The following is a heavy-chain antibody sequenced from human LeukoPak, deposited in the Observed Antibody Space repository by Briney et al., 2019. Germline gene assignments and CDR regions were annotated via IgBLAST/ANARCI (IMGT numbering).Heavy chain of an antibody. J-gene: IGHJ5*02. CDR1: GDSVSRNSGA. D-gene: IGHD3-10*01. V-gene: IGHV6-1*01. CDR3: ARGRITRHVLLDP. CDR2: TYYRSKWYN. Sequence: SQTLSLTCAISGDSVSRNSGAWNWIRQSPSRGLEWLGRTYYRSKWYNDYAVSVKSRITINPGTSKNQFSLQLSSLTPEDTAVYYCARGRITRHVLLDPWGQGTLVTVSS.